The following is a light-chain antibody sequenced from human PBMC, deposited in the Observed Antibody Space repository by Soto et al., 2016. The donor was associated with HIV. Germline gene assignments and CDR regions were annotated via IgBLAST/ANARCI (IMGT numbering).Light chain of an antibody. Sequence: SYELTQPPSVPVSPGQTARITCSGDALPKQYAYWYQQKPGQAPVLVIYKDTERSSGIPERFSGSSSGTTVTLTISGVQAEDEADYYCQSADSSGTYLFGGGTKLTVL. CDR1: ALPKQY. CDR3: QSADSSGTYL. V-gene: IGLV3-25*03. CDR2: KDT. J-gene: IGLJ2*01.